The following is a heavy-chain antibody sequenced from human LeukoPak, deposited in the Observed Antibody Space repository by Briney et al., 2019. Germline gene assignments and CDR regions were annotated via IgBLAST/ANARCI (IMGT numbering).Heavy chain of an antibody. CDR1: GFTFSSYE. CDR3: AANYYEAY. J-gene: IGHJ4*02. Sequence: GGSLRLSCAASGFTFSSYEMNWVRQAPGKGLEWVSYISSGSNTIYYADSVKGRFTISRDNAKNSLYLQMNSLRAEDTAVYYCAANYYEAYWGQGTLVTVSS. D-gene: IGHD3-22*01. V-gene: IGHV3-48*03. CDR2: ISSGSNTI.